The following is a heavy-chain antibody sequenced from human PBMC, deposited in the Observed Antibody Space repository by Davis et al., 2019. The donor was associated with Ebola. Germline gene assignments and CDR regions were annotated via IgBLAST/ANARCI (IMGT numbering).Heavy chain of an antibody. D-gene: IGHD3-22*01. V-gene: IGHV3-73*01. CDR2: IRSKANSYAT. CDR1: GFTFSGSA. Sequence: PGGSLRLSCAASGFTFSGSAMHWVRQASGKGLEWVGRIRSKANSYATAYAASVKGRFTISRDDSKNTAYLQMNSLRVEDTAVYYCARPSSGSYRPFDSWGQGTLVTVSS. CDR3: ARPSSGSYRPFDS. J-gene: IGHJ5*01.